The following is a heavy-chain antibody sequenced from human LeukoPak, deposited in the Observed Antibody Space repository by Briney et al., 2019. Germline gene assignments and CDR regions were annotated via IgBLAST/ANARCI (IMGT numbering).Heavy chain of an antibody. CDR3: AKDGGYCSGGSCYSTIGSFDY. V-gene: IGHV3-48*01. CDR2: ISSIGATI. Sequence: GGSLRLSCAACGFTFSDYSMNWVRQATGKGLEWVSYISSIGATIYYADSVKGRFTISRDNAKNSLFLQMNSLRAEDTAVYYCAKDGGYCSGGSCYSTIGSFDYWGQGTLVTVSS. D-gene: IGHD2-15*01. CDR1: GFTFSDYS. J-gene: IGHJ4*02.